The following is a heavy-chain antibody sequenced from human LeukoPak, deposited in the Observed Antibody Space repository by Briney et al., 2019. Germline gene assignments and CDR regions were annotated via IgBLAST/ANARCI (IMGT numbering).Heavy chain of an antibody. Sequence: EASVKVSCKASGYTFTGYYMHWVRQAPGPGLEWMGRINPNGGGTNYAQKFQGRVTMTRDTSISTAYMELSRLRSDDTAVYYCARDMSGRTAYFQHWGQGTLVTVSS. CDR2: INPNGGGT. J-gene: IGHJ1*01. CDR1: GYTFTGYY. CDR3: ARDMSGRTAYFQH. D-gene: IGHD1-26*01. V-gene: IGHV1-2*06.